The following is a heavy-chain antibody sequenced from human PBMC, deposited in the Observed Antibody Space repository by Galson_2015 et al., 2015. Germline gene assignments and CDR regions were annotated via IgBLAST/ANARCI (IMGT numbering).Heavy chain of an antibody. CDR3: ARVGQWLALGHDWYFDL. Sequence: YIYYSGSTNYNPSLKSRVTISVDTSKNQFSLKLSSVTAADTAVYYCARVGQWLALGHDWYFDLWGRGTLVTVSS. V-gene: IGHV4-59*01. CDR2: IYYSGST. J-gene: IGHJ2*01. D-gene: IGHD6-19*01.